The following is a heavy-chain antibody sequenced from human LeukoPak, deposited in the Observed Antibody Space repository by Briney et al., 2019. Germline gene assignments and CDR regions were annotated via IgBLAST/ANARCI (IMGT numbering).Heavy chain of an antibody. CDR1: GFTFSSYW. CDR3: ARSNQADDY. V-gene: IGHV3-74*01. Sequence: PGRSLRLSCAASGFTFSSYWTHWVRQVPGKGLVWVARINPGGGSITYADSVKGRFTISRDNAKNTLYLQMDSLRAEDTGVYYCARSNQADDYWGQGTLVTVSS. CDR2: INPGGGSI. D-gene: IGHD1-14*01. J-gene: IGHJ4*02.